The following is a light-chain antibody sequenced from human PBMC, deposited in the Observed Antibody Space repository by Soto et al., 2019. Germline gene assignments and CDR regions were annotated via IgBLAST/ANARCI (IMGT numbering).Light chain of an antibody. CDR1: QDISNY. CDR2: DAS. CDR3: QPYNNFWT. V-gene: IGKV1-33*01. J-gene: IGKJ1*01. Sequence: IQMNQSPSYLSASVGDRVTITCQASQDISNYLNWYQQKPGKDPKLLIYDASNLETGVPSRFSGSGSGTDFTFTISSLQPDDFATDYCQPYNNFWTFGQGTKLAIK.